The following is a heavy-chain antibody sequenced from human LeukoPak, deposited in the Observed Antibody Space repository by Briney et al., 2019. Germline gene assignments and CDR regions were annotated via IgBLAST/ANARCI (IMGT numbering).Heavy chain of an antibody. Sequence: SQTLSLTCAISGDSVSSNSAAWNWIRQSPSRGLEWLGRTYYRSKWYNDYAVSVKSRITINPDTSKNQFSLQLNSVTPEDTAVYYCARGVGYSGLGTLYYFDFWGQGTLVTVSS. J-gene: IGHJ4*02. V-gene: IGHV6-1*01. D-gene: IGHD3-10*01. CDR1: GDSVSSNSAA. CDR3: ARGVGYSGLGTLYYFDF. CDR2: TYYRSKWYN.